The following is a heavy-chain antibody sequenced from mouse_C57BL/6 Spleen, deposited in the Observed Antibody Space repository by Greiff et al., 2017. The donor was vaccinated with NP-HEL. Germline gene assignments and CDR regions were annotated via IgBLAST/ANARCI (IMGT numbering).Heavy chain of an antibody. CDR3: ARMGLYYSNYNAMDY. CDR2: IHPNSGST. V-gene: IGHV1-64*01. CDR1: GYTFTSYW. Sequence: QVQLQQPGAQLVKPGASVKLSCKASGYTFTSYWMHWVKQRPGQGLEWIGMIHPNSGSTNYNEKFKSKATLTVDKSSSTAYMQLSSLTSEDSAVYYGARMGLYYSNYNAMDYWGQGTSVTVSS. D-gene: IGHD2-5*01. J-gene: IGHJ4*01.